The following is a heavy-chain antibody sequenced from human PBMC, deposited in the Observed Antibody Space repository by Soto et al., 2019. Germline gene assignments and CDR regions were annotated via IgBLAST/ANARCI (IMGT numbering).Heavy chain of an antibody. D-gene: IGHD6-6*01. CDR2: ISYDGRNK. J-gene: IGHJ5*02. Sequence: QVQVVESGGGVVQPGRSLRLSCAASGFSFNSYGMHWVRQAPGKGLEWVAIISYDGRNKYYADSVKGLFTISRDSPRNTLYLEMNSLRAEDTAVYYCAKGGSSSARYFDAWGQGALVTVSS. CDR1: GFSFNSYG. CDR3: AKGGSSSARYFDA. V-gene: IGHV3-30*18.